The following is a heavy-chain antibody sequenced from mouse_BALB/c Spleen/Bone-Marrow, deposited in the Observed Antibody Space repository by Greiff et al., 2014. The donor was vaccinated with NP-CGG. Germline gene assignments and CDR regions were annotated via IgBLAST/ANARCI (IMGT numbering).Heavy chain of an antibody. CDR3: ARKVRYGGFDY. CDR2: INPSTGYT. J-gene: IGHJ2*01. Sequence: VQVVESGAELAKPGASVKLSCKASGYTFTSYWMHWVKQRPGQGLEWIGYINPSTGYTEYNQKFKDKATLTADKSSSTAYMQLISLTSEDSAVYYCARKVRYGGFDYWGQGTTLTVSS. V-gene: IGHV1-7*01. D-gene: IGHD2-14*01. CDR1: GYTFTSYW.